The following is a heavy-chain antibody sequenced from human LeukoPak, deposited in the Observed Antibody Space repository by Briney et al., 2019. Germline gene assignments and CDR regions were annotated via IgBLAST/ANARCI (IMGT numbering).Heavy chain of an antibody. CDR1: GYTFTGYY. CDR3: ARVGGMSDY. J-gene: IGHJ4*02. D-gene: IGHD1-26*01. CDR2: INPNSGGT. Sequence: ASVTVSRKAAGYTFTGYYMHWVRQAPGHGHEWMGWINPNSGGTNYAQKFQGRVTMTRETSISTAYMELSRLRSDDTAVYYCARVGGMSDYWGQGTLVTVSS. V-gene: IGHV1-2*02.